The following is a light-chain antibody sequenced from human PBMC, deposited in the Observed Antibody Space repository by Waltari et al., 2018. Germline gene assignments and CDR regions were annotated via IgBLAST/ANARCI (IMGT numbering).Light chain of an antibody. J-gene: IGLJ2*01. Sequence: QSALTQPASVSGSPGQSITIPCTGTKNDIGSYNLVSWYQQHPGKAPKVIIFEVNKRPSGVSNRFSGSKSGNTASLTVSGLHPEDEADYYCCSYAGTPRVVFGGGTKLTVL. V-gene: IGLV2-23*02. CDR2: EVN. CDR1: KNDIGSYNL. CDR3: CSYAGTPRVV.